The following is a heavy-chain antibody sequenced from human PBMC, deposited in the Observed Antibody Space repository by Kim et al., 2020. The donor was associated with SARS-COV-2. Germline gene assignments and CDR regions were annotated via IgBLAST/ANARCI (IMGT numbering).Heavy chain of an antibody. CDR3: AKAFMTTVTLFDY. CDR1: GFTFSSYV. CDR2: ISGSGGST. J-gene: IGHJ4*02. D-gene: IGHD4-17*01. Sequence: GGSLRLSCAASGFTFSSYVMTWVRQAPGKGLEWVSAISGSGGSTYYADSVKGRFTISRDNSKNTLYLQMNSLRAEDTAVYYCAKAFMTTVTLFDYWGQGTLVTVSS. V-gene: IGHV3-23*01.